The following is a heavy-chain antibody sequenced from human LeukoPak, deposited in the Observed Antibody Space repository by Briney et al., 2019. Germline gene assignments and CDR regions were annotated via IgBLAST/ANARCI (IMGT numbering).Heavy chain of an antibody. Sequence: PGGSLRLSCAASGFTFNIYNMNWVRQAPGKGLEWVSSISSSSSYIYYADSVKGRFTISRDNAKNSLYLHMNSLRAEDTAVYYCARDSSGWADKFDYWGQGTLVTVSS. V-gene: IGHV3-21*01. D-gene: IGHD6-19*01. CDR2: ISSSSSYI. J-gene: IGHJ4*02. CDR1: GFTFNIYN. CDR3: ARDSSGWADKFDY.